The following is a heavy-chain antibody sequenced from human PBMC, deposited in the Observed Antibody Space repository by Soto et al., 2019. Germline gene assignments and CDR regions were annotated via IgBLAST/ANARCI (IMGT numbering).Heavy chain of an antibody. D-gene: IGHD2-15*01. Sequence: EVQLVESGGGLVQPGGSLRLSCAASGFIFSSYSMNWVRQAPGKGLEWVSYILSSSDTIYYADSVKGRFTISRDNAKNSLYPQMTSLRAEDTAVSYCARDPRYCSGGNCYSCYHYDYLDFWGIGTTVTVSS. V-gene: IGHV3-48*01. CDR1: GFIFSSYS. CDR3: ARDPRYCSGGNCYSCYHYDYLDF. J-gene: IGHJ6*03. CDR2: ILSSSDTI.